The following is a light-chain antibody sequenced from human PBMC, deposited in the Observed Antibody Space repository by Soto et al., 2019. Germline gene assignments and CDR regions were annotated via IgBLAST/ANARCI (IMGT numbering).Light chain of an antibody. V-gene: IGKV1-5*03. CDR1: QSISSW. Sequence: DIPMTQSPSTLSASVGDRVTITCRASQSISSWLTWYQQKAGQAPKLLIYKAAIVESGLPSSFSGSGSGTEFILTISRLQPEESATYYCQQYSYFATFGEGTRVEVK. CDR3: QQYSYFAT. J-gene: IGKJ1*01. CDR2: KAA.